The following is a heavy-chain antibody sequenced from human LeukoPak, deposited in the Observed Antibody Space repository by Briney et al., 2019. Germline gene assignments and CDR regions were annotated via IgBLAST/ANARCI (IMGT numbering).Heavy chain of an antibody. V-gene: IGHV4-4*07. J-gene: IGHJ4*02. CDR1: GGSISSYY. CDR3: ARDSSGLGAHFDY. CDR2: IYSSGHT. Sequence: SETLSLTCTVSGGSISSYYWSWIRQPAGKGLEWIGRIYSSGHTNYNPSLTSRVTLSVDTSKSHFSLKLTSVTAADTAVYYCARDSSGLGAHFDYWGQGTLVTVSS. D-gene: IGHD1-26*01.